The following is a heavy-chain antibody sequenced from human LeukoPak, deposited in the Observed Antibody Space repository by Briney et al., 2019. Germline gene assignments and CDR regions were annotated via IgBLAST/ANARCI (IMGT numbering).Heavy chain of an antibody. CDR1: GFTFSSYG. CDR3: AKSSYVVVVPAAYFDY. D-gene: IGHD2-2*01. J-gene: IGHJ4*02. Sequence: GGSLRLSCAASGFTFSSYGMSWVRQAPGKGLEWVTAISGSGGSTYYADSVKGRFTISRDNSKNTLCLQMNSLRAEDTAVYYCAKSSYVVVVPAAYFDYWGQGTLVTVSS. V-gene: IGHV3-23*01. CDR2: ISGSGGST.